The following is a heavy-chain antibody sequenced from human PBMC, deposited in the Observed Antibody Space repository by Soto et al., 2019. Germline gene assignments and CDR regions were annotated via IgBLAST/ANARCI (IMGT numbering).Heavy chain of an antibody. CDR2: INAGNGNT. D-gene: IGHD1-26*01. Sequence: GASVHVACKSSGDTCASYSIHWVRQAPGQRLEWMGWINAGNGNTKYSQKFQGRVTITRDTSASTAYMELSSLRSEDTAVYYCARELAGGAFDIWGQGTMVTVSS. CDR1: GDTCASYS. J-gene: IGHJ3*02. CDR3: ARELAGGAFDI. V-gene: IGHV1-3*01.